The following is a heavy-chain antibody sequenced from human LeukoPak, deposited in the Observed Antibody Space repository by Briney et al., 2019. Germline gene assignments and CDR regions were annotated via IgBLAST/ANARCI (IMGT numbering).Heavy chain of an antibody. CDR1: GGSISSGGYR. CDR3: AREMDAHPRIVV. CDR2: INYSGST. Sequence: SETLSLTCAVSGGSISSGGYRWTWIRQYPGKGLEWIGYINYSGSTYYNPSLKSRVIISVDTSKNQFSLSLNSVTAADTAVYYCAREMDAHPRIVVWGQGTLVTVSS. V-gene: IGHV4-31*11. D-gene: IGHD2-21*01. J-gene: IGHJ1*01.